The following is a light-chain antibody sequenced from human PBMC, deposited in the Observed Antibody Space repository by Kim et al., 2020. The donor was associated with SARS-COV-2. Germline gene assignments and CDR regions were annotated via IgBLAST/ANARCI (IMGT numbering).Light chain of an antibody. J-gene: IGLJ2*01. CDR1: PGAVTSGYY. V-gene: IGLV7-43*01. Sequence: PGATVTLTCASTPGAVTSGYYPNWFQQKPGQAPRALMYSTNNKYSWTPARFSGSLLGGKAALTLSGVQPEDEAEYYCLLYYGGGLVFGGGTQLTVL. CDR3: LLYYGGGLV. CDR2: STN.